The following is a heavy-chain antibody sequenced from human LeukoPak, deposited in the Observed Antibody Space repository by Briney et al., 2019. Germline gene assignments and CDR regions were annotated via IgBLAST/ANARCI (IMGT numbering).Heavy chain of an antibody. CDR1: GFTFSSYS. D-gene: IGHD6-19*01. V-gene: IGHV3-21*01. CDR3: ASDYFAVANNGDGFDI. CDR2: ISSSNSYM. Sequence: PGGSLRLSCAASGFTFSSYSMNWVRQAPGKGLEWVSSISSSNSYMYYADSVKGRFTISRDNAKNSLYLQMNSLRAEDTAVYYCASDYFAVANNGDGFDIWGQGTMVTISS. J-gene: IGHJ3*02.